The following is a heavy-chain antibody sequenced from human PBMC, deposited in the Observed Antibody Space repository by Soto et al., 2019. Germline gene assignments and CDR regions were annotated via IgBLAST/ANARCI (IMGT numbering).Heavy chain of an antibody. Sequence: WSLRLSLAGSWFTFRSFWMEWVRQAPGKGLEWVSSISSSSSYIYYADSVKGRFTISRDNAKNSLYLQMNSLRAEDTAVYYCARGWGGYNRIGDFDIWGQGTMVTVSS. D-gene: IGHD5-12*01. V-gene: IGHV3-21*01. CDR1: WFTFRSFW. CDR3: ARGWGGYNRIGDFDI. CDR2: ISSSSSYI. J-gene: IGHJ3*02.